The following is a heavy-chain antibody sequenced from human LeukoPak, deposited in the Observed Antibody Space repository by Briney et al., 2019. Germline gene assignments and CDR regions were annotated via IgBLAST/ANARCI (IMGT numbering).Heavy chain of an antibody. CDR2: ISIYNGNT. CDR1: GYSFTSYG. D-gene: IGHD3-10*01. J-gene: IGHJ4*02. Sequence: ASVKVSCKASGYSFTSYGLSWVRQAPGQGLERMGWISIYNGNTNYTQKLQGRLTMTRDTSTSTAYMELRGLKSDDTAIYYCARELYASGLGDYWGQGTLVTVSS. CDR3: ARELYASGLGDY. V-gene: IGHV1-18*01.